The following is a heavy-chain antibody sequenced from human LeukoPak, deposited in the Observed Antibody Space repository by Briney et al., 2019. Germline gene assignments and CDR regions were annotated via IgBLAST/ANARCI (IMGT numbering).Heavy chain of an antibody. CDR2: INGGSTHK. V-gene: IGHV3-21*01. J-gene: IGHJ4*02. CDR3: ARDGTRAYTGYDFDF. CDR1: GFTFSDYN. Sequence: AGGSLRLSCLASGFTFSDYNFNWVRQAPGKGLEWVSSINGGSTHKFYGDSVKGRFIISRDNAKKSLYLQMNSLRAEDTAVYYCARDGTRAYTGYDFDFWGQGTLVSVSS. D-gene: IGHD5-12*01.